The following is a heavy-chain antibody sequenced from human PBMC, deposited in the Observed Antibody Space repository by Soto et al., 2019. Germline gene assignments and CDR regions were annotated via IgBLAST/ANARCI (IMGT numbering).Heavy chain of an antibody. V-gene: IGHV4-59*08. CDR3: ARHLDGQPYYFYY. D-gene: IGHD1-1*01. Sequence: PSETLSLTCTVSGGSISSYYWSWIRQPPGKGLEWIGYIYYSGSTNYNPSLKSRVTISVDTSKNQFSLKLSSVTAADTAVYYCARHLDGQPYYFYYWGQGPLVTVSS. J-gene: IGHJ4*02. CDR1: GGSISSYY. CDR2: IYYSGST.